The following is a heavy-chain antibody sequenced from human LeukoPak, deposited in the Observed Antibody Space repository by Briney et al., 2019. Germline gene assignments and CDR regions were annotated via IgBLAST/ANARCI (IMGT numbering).Heavy chain of an antibody. Sequence: SETLSLTCTVSGSSISSYYWSWIRQPAGKGLEWIGRIYTSGSTNYNPSLKSRVTISVDKSKNQFSLKLSSVTAADTAVYYCARARAPDYYYYYMDVWGKGTTVTVSS. J-gene: IGHJ6*03. CDR3: ARARAPDYYYYYMDV. V-gene: IGHV4-4*07. CDR1: GSSISSYY. CDR2: IYTSGST.